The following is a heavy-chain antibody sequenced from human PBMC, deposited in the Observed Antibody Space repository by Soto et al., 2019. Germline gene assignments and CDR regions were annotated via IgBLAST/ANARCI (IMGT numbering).Heavy chain of an antibody. Sequence: SETLSLTCTVSGGSVSSGSYYWSWIRQPPGKGLEWIGYIYYSGSTNYNPSLKSRVTISVDTSKNQFSLKLSSVTAADTAVYYCARNRGYSYGYYFDYWGQGTLVTV. CDR2: IYYSGST. CDR1: GGSVSSGSYY. V-gene: IGHV4-61*01. J-gene: IGHJ4*02. CDR3: ARNRGYSYGYYFDY. D-gene: IGHD5-18*01.